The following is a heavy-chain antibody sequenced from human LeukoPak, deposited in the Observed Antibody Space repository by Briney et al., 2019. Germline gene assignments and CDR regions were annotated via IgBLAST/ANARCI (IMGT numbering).Heavy chain of an antibody. Sequence: ASVKVSCKASGYTFTGYCVHWVRQAPGQGLEWMGWINPNSGGTNYAQRFQDRVSMTRDTYISTAYMELSRLRSDDTAVYYCARTYTVSSDFDYWGLGTLVTVSS. J-gene: IGHJ4*02. V-gene: IGHV1-2*02. D-gene: IGHD6-6*01. CDR3: ARTYTVSSDFDY. CDR2: INPNSGGT. CDR1: GYTFTGYC.